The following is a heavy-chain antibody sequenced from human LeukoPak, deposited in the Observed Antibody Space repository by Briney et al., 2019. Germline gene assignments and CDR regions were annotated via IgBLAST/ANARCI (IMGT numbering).Heavy chain of an antibody. CDR3: ARGYDIVVVPAAIPYDAFDI. V-gene: IGHV4-34*01. J-gene: IGHJ3*02. CDR1: GGSISSYY. D-gene: IGHD2-2*01. Sequence: SETLSLTCTVSGGSISSYYWSWIRQPPGKGLEWIGEINHSGSTNYNPSLKSRVTISVDTSKNQFSLKLSSVTAADTAVYYCARGYDIVVVPAAIPYDAFDIWGQGTMVTVSS. CDR2: INHSGST.